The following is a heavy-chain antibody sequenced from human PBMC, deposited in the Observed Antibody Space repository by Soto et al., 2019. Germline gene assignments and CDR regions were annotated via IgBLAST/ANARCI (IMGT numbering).Heavy chain of an antibody. Sequence: EVQLLESGGGLVQPGGSLRLSCAASGFTFSSYAMSWVRQAPGKXLEWVSAISGSGGSTYYADSVKGRFTISRDNSSNTLYLQLNSLRAEDTAVYYCATSYDFWSGYYTRAWYFDLWGRGTLVTVSS. J-gene: IGHJ2*01. V-gene: IGHV3-23*01. D-gene: IGHD3-3*01. CDR1: GFTFSSYA. CDR2: ISGSGGST. CDR3: ATSYDFWSGYYTRAWYFDL.